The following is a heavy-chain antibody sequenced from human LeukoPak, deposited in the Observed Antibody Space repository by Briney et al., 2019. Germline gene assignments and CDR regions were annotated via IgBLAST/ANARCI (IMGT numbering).Heavy chain of an antibody. CDR3: TTPRDGYDRV. Sequence: PGGSLRLSWASSGFTFGTACMIWVRQAPGKGLALVGRIKSFNTGGTIDYSAPVKGRFTISRDDSKNTLYLQMNNLKNEDTAIYFCTTPRDGYDRVGGQGTLVTVSS. CDR1: GFTFGTAC. J-gene: IGHJ4*02. D-gene: IGHD5-24*01. CDR2: IKSFNTGGTI. V-gene: IGHV3-15*01.